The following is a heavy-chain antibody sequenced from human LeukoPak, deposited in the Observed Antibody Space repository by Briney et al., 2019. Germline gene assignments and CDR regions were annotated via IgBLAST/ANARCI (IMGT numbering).Heavy chain of an antibody. CDR3: ARVRGSGWNECDY. J-gene: IGHJ4*02. V-gene: IGHV3-53*01. CDR2: LHSDGRT. D-gene: IGHD6-19*01. Sequence: GGSLRPSCAASGFSVSNNYMSWVRQAPGKGLEWISILHSDGRTFYADSVKGRLTISRDNSRNTLYLQMNSLRAEDTGVYYCARVRGSGWNECDYWGQGTLVTVSS. CDR1: GFSVSNNY.